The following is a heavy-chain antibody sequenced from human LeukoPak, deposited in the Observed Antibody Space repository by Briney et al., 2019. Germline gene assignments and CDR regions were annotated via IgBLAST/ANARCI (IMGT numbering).Heavy chain of an antibody. J-gene: IGHJ4*02. V-gene: IGHV4-39*01. CDR1: GGSISSSSYY. Sequence: SETLSLTCTVSGGSISSSSYYWGWIRQPPGTGLEWIGSIYYSGSTYYNPSLKSRVTISVDTSKNQFSLILSSVTAAGTAVYYCARFVVVVAAIDYWGQGTLVTVSS. CDR2: IYYSGST. CDR3: ARFVVVVAAIDY. D-gene: IGHD2-15*01.